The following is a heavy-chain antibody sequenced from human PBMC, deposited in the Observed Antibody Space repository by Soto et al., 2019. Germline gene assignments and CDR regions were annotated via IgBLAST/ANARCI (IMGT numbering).Heavy chain of an antibody. CDR2: ISSSSGST. CDR3: AKQPLKVPLRFDY. D-gene: IGHD6-25*01. CDR1: GFTFSTYA. Sequence: EVQLLESGGGLVQPGGSLRLSCAASGFTFSTYAMAWVRQAPGKGLEWVSSISSSSGSTFYADSVKGRFTISRDNSENTLSPQMNSLRAEDTAVYYCAKQPLKVPLRFDYWGQGTLVTVSS. J-gene: IGHJ4*02. V-gene: IGHV3-23*01.